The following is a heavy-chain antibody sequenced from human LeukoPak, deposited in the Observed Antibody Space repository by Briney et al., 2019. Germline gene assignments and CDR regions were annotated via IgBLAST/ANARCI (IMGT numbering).Heavy chain of an antibody. CDR1: GYTFTSYG. J-gene: IGHJ6*04. Sequence: ASVKLSCKASGYTFTSYGISWVRQAPGQGLEWMGWISTYNGYANYAQKLQGRVTMTTETSTSTAYMELRSLRSDDTAVYYCARNSSDWYGYMDVWGKGTTVTVSS. CDR3: ARNSSDWYGYMDV. CDR2: ISTYNGYA. D-gene: IGHD6-19*01. V-gene: IGHV1-18*01.